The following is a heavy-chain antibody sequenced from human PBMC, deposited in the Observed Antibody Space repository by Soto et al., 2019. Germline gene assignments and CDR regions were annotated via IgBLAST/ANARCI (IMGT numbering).Heavy chain of an antibody. J-gene: IGHJ4*02. CDR1: GFTFSSCG. Sequence: DVQLLESGGGLVQPGGSLRLSCAASGFTFSSCGMSWVRQAPGKGLEWVSAVSGSGDSSYYADSVKGRFTISSDNSKSTLYLQMNRLGAEDTAVYYCAKEDVVPPAMAGWVVRIHAYWGQGTLVTVSS. D-gene: IGHD2-2*01. CDR2: VSGSGDSS. CDR3: AKEDVVPPAMAGWVVRIHAY. V-gene: IGHV3-23*01.